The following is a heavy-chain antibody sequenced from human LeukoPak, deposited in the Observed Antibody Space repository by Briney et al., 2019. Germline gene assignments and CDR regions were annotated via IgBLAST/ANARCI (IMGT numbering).Heavy chain of an antibody. CDR3: ARALRGGDYSADY. V-gene: IGHV1-69*04. D-gene: IGHD2-15*01. CDR2: IIPILGIA. Sequence: SVKVSCKASGGTFSNYAISWVRQAPGQGLEWMGRIIPILGIANYAQNFQGRVTITADKSTSTAYMELSSLTSDDTAMYYCARALRGGDYSADYWGQGTLVTVSS. CDR1: GGTFSNYA. J-gene: IGHJ4*02.